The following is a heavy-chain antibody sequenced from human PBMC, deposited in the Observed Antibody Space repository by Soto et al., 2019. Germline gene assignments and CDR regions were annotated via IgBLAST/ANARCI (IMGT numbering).Heavy chain of an antibody. Sequence: EVRLLESGGGLVQPGGSLTLSCATSGFTFNNYSMSWVRQAPGKGLEWVSSINRGGGPYYADSVKGRFTISRDNSKNMLYLRMNSLRADDTARYFFARADGPLPVILLGFWGQGALVTVSS. CDR2: INRGGGP. V-gene: IGHV3-23*01. CDR3: ARADGPLPVILLGF. J-gene: IGHJ4*02. CDR1: GFTFNNYS. D-gene: IGHD3-16*02.